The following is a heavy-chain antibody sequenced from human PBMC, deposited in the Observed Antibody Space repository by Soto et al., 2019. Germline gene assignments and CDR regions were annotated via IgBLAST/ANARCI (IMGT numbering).Heavy chain of an antibody. V-gene: IGHV3-53*02. J-gene: IGHJ6*02. Sequence: EVQLVETGGGLIQPGGSLRLSCAASGFTVSSNYMSWVRQAPGKGLEWVSVIYSRGSTYYADSVKGRFNIPRDNSKNTLYLQMNSVRAEDTAVYYCAREGSGSYRGMDVWGQGTTVTVSS. D-gene: IGHD1-26*01. CDR1: GFTVSSNY. CDR3: AREGSGSYRGMDV. CDR2: IYSRGST.